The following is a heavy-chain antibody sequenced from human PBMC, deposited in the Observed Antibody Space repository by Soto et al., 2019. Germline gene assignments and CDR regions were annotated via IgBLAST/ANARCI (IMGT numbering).Heavy chain of an antibody. Sequence: QVQLQQWGAGLLKPSETLSLTCAVYGGSFSGYYWSWIRQPPGKGLEWIGEINHSGSTNYNPSLKSRVTISVDTSKNQFSLKLSSVSAADMAVYYCARVHIVVVTAMSWFDPWGQVTLVTVSS. CDR1: GGSFSGYY. CDR2: INHSGST. D-gene: IGHD2-21*02. J-gene: IGHJ5*02. CDR3: ARVHIVVVTAMSWFDP. V-gene: IGHV4-34*02.